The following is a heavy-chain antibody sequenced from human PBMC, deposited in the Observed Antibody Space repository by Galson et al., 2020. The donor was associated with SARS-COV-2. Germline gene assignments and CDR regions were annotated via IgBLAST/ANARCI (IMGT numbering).Heavy chain of an antibody. J-gene: IGHJ6*02. CDR1: GFSLSTSGMC. CDR2: IDWDDDK. CDR3: ARIPVQQLVLGYYYYYGMDV. V-gene: IGHV2-70*01. D-gene: IGHD6-13*01. Sequence: SGPTLVKPTQTLTLTCTFSGFSLSTSGMCVSWIRQPPGKALEWLALIDWDDDKYYSTSLKTRLTISKDTSKNQVVLTMTNMDPVDTATYYCARIPVQQLVLGYYYYYGMDVWGQGTTVTVSS.